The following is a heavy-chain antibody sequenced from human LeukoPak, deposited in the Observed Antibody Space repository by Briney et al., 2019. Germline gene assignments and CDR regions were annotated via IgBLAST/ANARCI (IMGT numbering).Heavy chain of an antibody. CDR3: AGSDTIGYSPREWDYWYFDL. CDR1: GFTFSRYS. D-gene: IGHD3-22*01. J-gene: IGHJ2*01. CDR2: ISSGSSYV. Sequence: GGSLRLSCAVSGFTFSRYSMNWVRRALGKGLQWVSSISSGSSYVYYSDSVKGRFTISRDNAKNSLFLQMNFLRAEDTAVYYCAGSDTIGYSPREWDYWYFDLWGRGTLVTVSS. V-gene: IGHV3-21*01.